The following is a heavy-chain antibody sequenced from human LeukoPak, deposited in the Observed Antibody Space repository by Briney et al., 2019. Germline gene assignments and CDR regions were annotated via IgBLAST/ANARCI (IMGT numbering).Heavy chain of an antibody. J-gene: IGHJ4*02. CDR1: GFTFCDHI. V-gene: IGHV3-48*01. Sequence: GGSLRLSCAASGFTFCDHIMNWVRQLPGKRLEWVAYVSGSGSTVYYADSVKGRFTVSRDNGKSSLYLQMNSLRVEDTALYYCVRQLASWGQGTPVTVSS. CDR2: VSGSGSTV. CDR3: VRQLAS.